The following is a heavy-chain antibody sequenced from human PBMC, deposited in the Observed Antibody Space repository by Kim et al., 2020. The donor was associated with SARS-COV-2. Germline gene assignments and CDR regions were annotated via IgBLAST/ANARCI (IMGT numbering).Heavy chain of an antibody. CDR3: ARDWIGYYGSGSSWFDP. Sequence: PSSQVTVSVDPSKNQFSLKLSSVTAADTAVYYCARDWIGYYGSGSSWFDPWGQGTLVTVSS. D-gene: IGHD3-10*01. V-gene: IGHV4-59*01. J-gene: IGHJ5*02.